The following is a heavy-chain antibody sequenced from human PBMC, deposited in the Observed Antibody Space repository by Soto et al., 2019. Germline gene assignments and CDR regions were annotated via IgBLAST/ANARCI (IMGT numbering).Heavy chain of an antibody. D-gene: IGHD3-3*01. J-gene: IGHJ4*02. V-gene: IGHV3-15*01. CDR1: GLTFSDGW. CDR2: FKSEFHGGTT. CDR3: TTLYVVRFLESMIKDY. Sequence: GGSLRLSCAVSGLTFSDGWMSWVRQAPGKGLEWIGRFKSEFHGGTTAYAAPVKGRFTISTDDSKNTLYLQMNRLKTEDTAVYYCTTLYVVRFLESMIKDYWGQGTLVTVSS.